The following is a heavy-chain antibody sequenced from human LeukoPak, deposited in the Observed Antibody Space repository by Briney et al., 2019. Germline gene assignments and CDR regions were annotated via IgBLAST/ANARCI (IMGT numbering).Heavy chain of an antibody. Sequence: GGSLRLSCTASGFTFSTYATHWVRQAPGEGLEYVSGISGNGRSTFYANSVKGRFTVSRDNSKDTLYLHMGSLRAEDMAVYYCTRDIGRLRGDAFDFWGQGTMVTVSS. CDR2: ISGNGRST. CDR1: GFTFSTYA. J-gene: IGHJ3*01. CDR3: TRDIGRLRGDAFDF. V-gene: IGHV3-64*01. D-gene: IGHD2-15*01.